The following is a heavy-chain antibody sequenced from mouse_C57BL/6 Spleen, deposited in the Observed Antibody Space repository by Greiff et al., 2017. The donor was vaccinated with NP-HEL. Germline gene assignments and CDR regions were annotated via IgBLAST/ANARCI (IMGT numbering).Heavy chain of an antibody. J-gene: IGHJ3*01. CDR2: IYPGSGST. CDR3: ARGDGYPAWVAY. CDR1: GYTFTSYW. D-gene: IGHD2-3*01. Sequence: QVQLQQPGAELVKPGASVKMSCKASGYTFTSYWITWVKQRPGQGLEWIGDIYPGSGSTNYNEKFKSKATLTVDTSSSTAYMQLSSLTSEDSAVYYCARGDGYPAWVAYWGQGTLVTVSA. V-gene: IGHV1-55*01.